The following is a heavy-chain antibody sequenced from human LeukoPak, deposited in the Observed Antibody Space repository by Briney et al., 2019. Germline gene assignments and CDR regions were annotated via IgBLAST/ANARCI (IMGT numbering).Heavy chain of an antibody. V-gene: IGHV3-48*01. CDR2: IGSSSSTI. J-gene: IGHJ4*02. D-gene: IGHD3-10*01. CDR1: GLTFSSYS. Sequence: PGGSLRLSCAASGLTFSSYSMNWVRQAPGKGLEWVSYIGSSSSTIYYADSVKGRFTISRDNAKNSVYLQMNSLRAEDTAVYYCARDSPGGLWFGELLLHWGQGTLVTVSS. CDR3: ARDSPGGLWFGELLLH.